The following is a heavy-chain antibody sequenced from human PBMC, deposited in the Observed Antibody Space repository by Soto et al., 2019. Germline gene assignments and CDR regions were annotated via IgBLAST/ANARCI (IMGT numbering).Heavy chain of an antibody. CDR1: GLTFSSHW. CDR3: ARDAYDWGNCPGH. J-gene: IGHJ4*02. CDR2: ISSDGSTT. D-gene: IGHD3-10*01. Sequence: GGSLRLSCVASGLTFSSHWMHWVRQSPGKGLVWVSRISSDGSTTTYADSVKGRFTISRDNAKNMLFLQMNSLRAEDTAVYYCARDAYDWGNCPGHWGQGTLVTVSS. V-gene: IGHV3-74*03.